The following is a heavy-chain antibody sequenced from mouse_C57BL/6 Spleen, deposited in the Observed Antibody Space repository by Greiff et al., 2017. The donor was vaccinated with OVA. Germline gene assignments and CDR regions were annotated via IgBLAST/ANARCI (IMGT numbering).Heavy chain of an antibody. J-gene: IGHJ4*01. V-gene: IGHV7-3*01. Sequence: EVKLMESGGGLVQPGGSLSLSCAASGFTFTDYYMSWVRQPPGKALEWLGFIRNKANGYTTEYSASVKGRFTISRDNSQSILYLQMNALRAECSATYYCARGLRHHYAMDYWGQGTSVTVSS. CDR2: IRNKANGYTT. D-gene: IGHD2-4*01. CDR1: GFTFTDYY. CDR3: ARGLRHHYAMDY.